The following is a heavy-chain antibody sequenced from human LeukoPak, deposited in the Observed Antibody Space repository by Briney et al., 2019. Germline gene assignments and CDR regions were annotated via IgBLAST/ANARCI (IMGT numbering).Heavy chain of an antibody. CDR2: IYYSGST. D-gene: IGHD3-22*01. CDR3: ASHVTYYYDSSSPFFDY. V-gene: IGHV4-39*01. CDR1: GGSISSSSYY. Sequence: SETLSLTCTVSGGSISSSSYYWGWIRQPPGKGLEWIGSIYYSGSTYYNPSLKSRVTISVDTSKNQFSLKLSSVTAADTAVYYCASHVTYYYDSSSPFFDYWGQGTLVTVSS. J-gene: IGHJ4*02.